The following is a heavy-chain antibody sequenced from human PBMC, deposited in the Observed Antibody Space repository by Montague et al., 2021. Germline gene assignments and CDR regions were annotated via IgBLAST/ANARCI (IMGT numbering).Heavy chain of an antibody. CDR1: GYTFISYG. CDR2: ISAYNGNT. J-gene: IGHJ4*02. D-gene: IGHD6-19*01. CDR3: ASSFGSGSYYYFDY. Sequence: SVKVSCKASGYTFISYGISWVRQAPGQGLEWMGWISAYNGNTNYAQKLQGRVTMTTDTSTSTAYMELRSLRSDDTAVYYCASSFGSGSYYYFDYWGQGTLGTGSS. V-gene: IGHV1-18*01.